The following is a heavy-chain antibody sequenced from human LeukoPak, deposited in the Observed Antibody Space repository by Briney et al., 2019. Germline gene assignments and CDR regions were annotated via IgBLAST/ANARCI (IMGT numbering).Heavy chain of an antibody. Sequence: ASLRVSCEASGYTFTGYYMRWVRQAPGKGLEWMAWINPNSGGTNYAQKFQGRVTMTRDTSISTAYMELSRLRSDDTAVCYCARNIVVVPAARGAFDIWGQGTMVTASS. CDR1: GYTFTGYY. J-gene: IGHJ3*02. V-gene: IGHV1-2*02. CDR3: ARNIVVVPAARGAFDI. D-gene: IGHD2-2*01. CDR2: INPNSGGT.